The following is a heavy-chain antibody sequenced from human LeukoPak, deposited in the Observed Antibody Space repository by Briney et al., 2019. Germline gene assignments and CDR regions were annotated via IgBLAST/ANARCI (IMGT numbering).Heavy chain of an antibody. V-gene: IGHV3-7*01. CDR1: GFTLSGYW. J-gene: IGHJ5*01. CDR3: AREPVYFYGSGRSYWFDS. CDR2: IKRDGSEK. Sequence: PGGSLRLSCAASGFTLSGYWMSWVRQGPGKGLEWVANIKRDGSEKYYVDSVKGRFSISRDNAKNSLYLQMDSLRADDTAVYFCAREPVYFYGSGRSYWFDSWGQGTLVTVSS. D-gene: IGHD3-10*01.